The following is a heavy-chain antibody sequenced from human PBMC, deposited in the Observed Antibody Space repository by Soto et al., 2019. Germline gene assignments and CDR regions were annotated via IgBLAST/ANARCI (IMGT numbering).Heavy chain of an antibody. Sequence: SETLSLTCTVSGGSISSYYWSWIRQPPGKGLEWIGYIYYSGSTNYNPSLKSRVTISVDTSKNQFSLKMSSVTAEDTALYYCARGDYGDFYYFDYWGHGTLVTVSS. CDR2: IYYSGST. V-gene: IGHV4-59*01. CDR3: ARGDYGDFYYFDY. CDR1: GGSISSYY. J-gene: IGHJ4*01. D-gene: IGHD4-17*01.